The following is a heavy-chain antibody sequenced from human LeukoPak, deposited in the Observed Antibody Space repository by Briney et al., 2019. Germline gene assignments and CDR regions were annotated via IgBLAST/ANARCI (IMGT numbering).Heavy chain of an antibody. Sequence: SSETLSLTCTVSGGSISSHYWSWTRQPPGKGLEWIGYIYYSGSTNYNPSLKNRVTISVDTSKNQFSLKLSSVTAADTAVYYCARGGSFIAAAGLFDYWGQGTLVTVSS. CDR3: ARGGSFIAAAGLFDY. D-gene: IGHD6-13*01. V-gene: IGHV4-59*11. CDR2: IYYSGST. J-gene: IGHJ4*02. CDR1: GGSISSHY.